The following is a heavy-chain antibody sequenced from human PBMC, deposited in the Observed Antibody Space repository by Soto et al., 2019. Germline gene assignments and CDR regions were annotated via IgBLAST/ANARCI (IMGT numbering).Heavy chain of an antibody. D-gene: IGHD3-10*01. Sequence: GGSLRLSCAASGFTFSGSAMHWVRQASGKGLEWVGRIRSKANSYATAYAASVKGRFTISRDDSKNTAYLQMNSLKTEDTAVYYCTRSPIDYYGSGSYYDFDYWGQGTLVTVS. CDR2: IRSKANSYAT. J-gene: IGHJ4*02. CDR1: GFTFSGSA. CDR3: TRSPIDYYGSGSYYDFDY. V-gene: IGHV3-73*01.